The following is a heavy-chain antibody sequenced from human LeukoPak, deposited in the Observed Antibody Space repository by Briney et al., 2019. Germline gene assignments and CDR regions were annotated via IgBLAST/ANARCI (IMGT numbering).Heavy chain of an antibody. J-gene: IGHJ6*03. CDR3: ARLPAAMVYYYYMDV. CDR2: IYSGGST. D-gene: IGHD2-2*01. Sequence: GGSLRLSXAASGFTVSSNYMSWVSQPPGKGLEWVSVIYSGGSTYYADSVKGRFTISRDNSKNTLYLQMNSLRAEDTAVYYCARLPAAMVYYYYMDVWGKGTTVTVSS. V-gene: IGHV3-66*02. CDR1: GFTVSSNY.